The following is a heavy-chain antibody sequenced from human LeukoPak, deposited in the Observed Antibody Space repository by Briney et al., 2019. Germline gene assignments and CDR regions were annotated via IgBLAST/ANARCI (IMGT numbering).Heavy chain of an antibody. CDR2: IYHSGST. D-gene: IGHD3-22*01. J-gene: IGHJ4*02. Sequence: WETLSLXCAVTGNSITSNYYWGWIRQPPGRGLEWIGSIYHSGSTYYNPSLKSRVTISVDSSKDRFSLKLSSVTAADTALYYCAGQHDGNGYYFYWGQGTLVTVSS. CDR1: GNSITSNYY. V-gene: IGHV4-38-2*01. CDR3: AGQHDGNGYYFY.